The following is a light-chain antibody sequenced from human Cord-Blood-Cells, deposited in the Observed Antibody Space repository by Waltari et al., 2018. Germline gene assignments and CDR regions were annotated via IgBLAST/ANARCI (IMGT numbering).Light chain of an antibody. CDR2: DAS. J-gene: IGKJ5*01. Sequence: EIVLTQSPATLSLSPGERATLSCRASQSVSSNLAWYKQKPGQAPRLLIYDASNMATGIPARFSGSGSGTDFTLTISSLEPEDFAVYYCQQRSNWPPITFGQGTRLEIK. CDR1: QSVSSN. V-gene: IGKV3-11*01. CDR3: QQRSNWPPIT.